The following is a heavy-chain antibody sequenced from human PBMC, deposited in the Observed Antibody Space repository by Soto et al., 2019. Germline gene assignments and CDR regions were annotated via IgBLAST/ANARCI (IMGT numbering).Heavy chain of an antibody. V-gene: IGHV3-23*01. J-gene: IGHJ4*02. CDR1: GFNFSSHA. D-gene: IGHD6-13*01. CDR3: AKVSSSGYAGLFDF. CDR2: LSDSGDSI. Sequence: GGSLRLSCTASGFNFSSHAMTWLRQAPGKALEWVSGLSDSGDSIYYADSVKGRFTIYRVNSMNTLYLQMHTLRVEDTTVYYCAKVSSSGYAGLFDFWGKGNMVT.